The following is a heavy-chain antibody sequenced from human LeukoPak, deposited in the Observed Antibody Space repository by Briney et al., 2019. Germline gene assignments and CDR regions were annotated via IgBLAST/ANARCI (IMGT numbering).Heavy chain of an antibody. V-gene: IGHV3-48*03. CDR2: ISSSGGAR. CDR3: ARGPEDYYESSGYFYL. D-gene: IGHD3-22*01. Sequence: GSLRLSCAASGFTFNNYEMNWVRQAPGKGLEWVSYISSSGGARYYADSVKGRFTISRDNAKNSLYLQMNSLRGEDTAVYYCARGPEDYYESSGYFYLWGQGTLVTVSS. CDR1: GFTFNNYE. J-gene: IGHJ4*02.